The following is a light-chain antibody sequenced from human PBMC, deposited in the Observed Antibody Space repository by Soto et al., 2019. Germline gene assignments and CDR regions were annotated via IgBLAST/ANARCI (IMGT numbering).Light chain of an antibody. V-gene: IGKV3-20*01. Sequence: EIVLTQSPGTLSLSPGERATLSCRASQSVSSTYLAWYQQKPGQAPRLLIYDVSSRATGIPDRFSGSGSGTDFTLTISGLEPEDVAVYYCQQYGTSPRTFGQGTKVEIK. J-gene: IGKJ1*01. CDR1: QSVSSTY. CDR2: DVS. CDR3: QQYGTSPRT.